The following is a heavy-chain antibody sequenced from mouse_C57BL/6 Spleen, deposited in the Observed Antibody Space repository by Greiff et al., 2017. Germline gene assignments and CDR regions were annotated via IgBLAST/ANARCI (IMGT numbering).Heavy chain of an antibody. D-gene: IGHD3-3*01. Sequence: EVQLQQSVAELVRPGASVKLSCTASGFNIKNTYMHWVKQRPEQGLEWIGRIDPANGNTKYAPKFQGKATITADTSSNTAYLPLSSLTSEDTAIYFCAIGEGPFYNAMYSWGQGTSHTVSS. CDR3: AIGEGPFYNAMYS. CDR1: GFNIKNTY. CDR2: IDPANGNT. J-gene: IGHJ4*01. V-gene: IGHV14-3*01.